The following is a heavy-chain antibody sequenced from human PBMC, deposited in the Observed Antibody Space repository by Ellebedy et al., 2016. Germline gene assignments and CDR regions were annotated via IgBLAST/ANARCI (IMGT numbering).Heavy chain of an antibody. V-gene: IGHV3-9*01. CDR2: ISWNSGSI. Sequence: GGSLRLSXAASGFTFDDYAMHWVRQAPGKGLEWVSGISWNSGSIGYADSVKGRFTISRDNAKNSLYLQMNSLRAEDTALYYCAKASLDYSKLPFFFDYWGQGTLVTVSS. J-gene: IGHJ4*02. CDR1: GFTFDDYA. D-gene: IGHD4-11*01. CDR3: AKASLDYSKLPFFFDY.